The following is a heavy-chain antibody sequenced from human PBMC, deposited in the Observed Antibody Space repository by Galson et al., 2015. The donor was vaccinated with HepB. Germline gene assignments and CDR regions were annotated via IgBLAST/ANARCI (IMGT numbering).Heavy chain of an antibody. D-gene: IGHD6-19*01. Sequence: QSGAEVKKPGESLKISCTGSGYSFTSYWIGWVRQMPGKGLEWMGIIYPGDSDTRYSPSFQGQVTISADKSISTAYLQWSSLKASDTAMYYCAGRRSTGIAVAGTTVYWGQGTLVTVSS. CDR1: GYSFTSYW. CDR2: IYPGDSDT. CDR3: AGRRSTGIAVAGTTVY. J-gene: IGHJ4*02. V-gene: IGHV5-51*01.